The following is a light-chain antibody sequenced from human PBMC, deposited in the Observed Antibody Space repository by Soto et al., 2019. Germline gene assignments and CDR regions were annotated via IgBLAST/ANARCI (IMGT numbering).Light chain of an antibody. CDR2: DAS. Sequence: DIQMTQSPSTLSASVGDRVTITCRASQSISSWLAWYQQKPGKAPKLLIYDASSLESGVPSRFSGSGSGTEFTLTISRLQPDDFATYYCQQYNSYSRWTFGQGTNVEIK. CDR3: QQYNSYSRWT. CDR1: QSISSW. V-gene: IGKV1-5*01. J-gene: IGKJ1*01.